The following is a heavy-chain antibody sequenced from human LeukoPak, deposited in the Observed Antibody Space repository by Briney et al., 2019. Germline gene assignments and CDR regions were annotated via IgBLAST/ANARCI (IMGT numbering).Heavy chain of an antibody. CDR1: GFTFSSYW. J-gene: IGHJ4*02. Sequence: GGSLRLSCAASGFTFSSYWMSWVRQAPGKGLEWVSYISSSSSTIYYADSVKGRFTISRDNAKNSLYLQMNSLRAEDTAVYYCAREGGHRTVTRNLDYWGQGTLVTVSS. CDR2: ISSSSSTI. V-gene: IGHV3-48*04. CDR3: AREGGHRTVTRNLDY. D-gene: IGHD4-17*01.